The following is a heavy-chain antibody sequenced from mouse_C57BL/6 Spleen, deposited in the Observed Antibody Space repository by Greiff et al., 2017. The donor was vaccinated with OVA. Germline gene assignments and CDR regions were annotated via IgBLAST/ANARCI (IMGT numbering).Heavy chain of an antibody. D-gene: IGHD2-4*01. V-gene: IGHV1-64*01. Sequence: QVQLKQPGAELVKPGASVKLSCKASGYTFTSYWMHWVKQRPGQGLEWIGMIHPNSGSTNYNEKFKSKATLTVDKSSSTAYMQLSSLTSEDSAVYYCARSPYYDYDGYAMDYWGQGTSVTVSS. CDR1: GYTFTSYW. J-gene: IGHJ4*01. CDR2: IHPNSGST. CDR3: ARSPYYDYDGYAMDY.